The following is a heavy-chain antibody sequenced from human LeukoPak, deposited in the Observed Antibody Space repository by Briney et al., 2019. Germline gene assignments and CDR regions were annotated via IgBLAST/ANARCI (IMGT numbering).Heavy chain of an antibody. D-gene: IGHD5-12*01. Sequence: EASVKVSCKASGGTFSSYAISWVRQAPGQGLEWMGRIIPILGIANYAQKFQGRVTITADKSTSTAYMELSSLRSEDTAVYYCARHGGYSGYDPLGLNFDYWGQGTLVTVSS. J-gene: IGHJ4*02. CDR3: ARHGGYSGYDPLGLNFDY. V-gene: IGHV1-69*04. CDR2: IIPILGIA. CDR1: GGTFSSYA.